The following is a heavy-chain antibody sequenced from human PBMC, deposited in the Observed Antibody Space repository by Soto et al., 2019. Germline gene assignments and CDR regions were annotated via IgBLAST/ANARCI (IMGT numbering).Heavy chain of an antibody. D-gene: IGHD2-15*01. CDR2: IIPISGTA. CDR3: AREILLRSHRYYYGLDV. V-gene: IGHV1-69*01. Sequence: QVQLVQPGAEVKKPGSSVKVSCKAPGGTFSSYAISWVRQAPGQGLEWMGGIIPISGTANYGQKFQGRVIITADDSTSTAYMELRSLRTEDTAVYYCAREILLRSHRYYYGLDVWGQGTTVTVSS. J-gene: IGHJ6*02. CDR1: GGTFSSYA.